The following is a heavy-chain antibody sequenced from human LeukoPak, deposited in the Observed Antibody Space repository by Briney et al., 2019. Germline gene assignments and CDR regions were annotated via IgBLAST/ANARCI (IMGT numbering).Heavy chain of an antibody. CDR1: GGTFSSYA. J-gene: IGHJ4*02. Sequence: ASVKVSCKASGGTFSSYAISWVRQAPGQGLEWMGWINPNSGGTNYAQKFQGRVTMTRDTSISTAYMELSRLRSDDTAVYYCAREGDFTYDYWGQGTLVTVSS. V-gene: IGHV1-2*02. CDR2: INPNSGGT. CDR3: AREGDFTYDY. D-gene: IGHD3-16*01.